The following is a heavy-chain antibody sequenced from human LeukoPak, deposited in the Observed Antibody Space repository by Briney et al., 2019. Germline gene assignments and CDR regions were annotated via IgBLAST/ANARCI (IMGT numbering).Heavy chain of an antibody. CDR3: ARSRVAVAGDFDY. Sequence: PGGSLRLSCAASGFTFSSYEMNWVRQAPGKGLEWVSYISSSGSTIYCADSVKGRFTISRDNAKNSLYLQMNSLRAEDTAVYYCARSRVAVAGDFDYWGQGTLVTVSS. D-gene: IGHD6-19*01. V-gene: IGHV3-48*03. CDR2: ISSSGSTI. J-gene: IGHJ4*02. CDR1: GFTFSSYE.